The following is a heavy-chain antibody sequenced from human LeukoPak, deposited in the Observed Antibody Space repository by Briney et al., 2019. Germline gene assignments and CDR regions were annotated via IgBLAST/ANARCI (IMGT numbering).Heavy chain of an antibody. CDR1: GFTFSSYS. Sequence: GESLRLSCAASGFTFSSYSMNWVRQAPGKGLEWVSSISSSSSYIYYADSVEGRFTISRDNAKNSLYLQMSSLRVEDTAVYYCARDATLVAFDYWGQGTLVSVSS. CDR2: ISSSSSYI. J-gene: IGHJ4*02. V-gene: IGHV3-21*01. CDR3: ARDATLVAFDY. D-gene: IGHD4/OR15-4a*01.